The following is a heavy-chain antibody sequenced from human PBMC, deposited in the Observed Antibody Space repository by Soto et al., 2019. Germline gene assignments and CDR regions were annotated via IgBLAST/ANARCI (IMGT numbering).Heavy chain of an antibody. J-gene: IGHJ4*02. V-gene: IGHV3-7*01. CDR1: GFNVMSYW. D-gene: IGHD3-16*01. Sequence: PGGSLRLSCAVSGFNVMSYWMSWVRQAPGKGLEWVASVKEDGSELYYLHSARGRFSISRDSAGNALHLTMNYLSAEDTGVYFCARDIGFDYVNWGQGIPVTVSS. CDR2: VKEDGSEL. CDR3: ARDIGFDYVN.